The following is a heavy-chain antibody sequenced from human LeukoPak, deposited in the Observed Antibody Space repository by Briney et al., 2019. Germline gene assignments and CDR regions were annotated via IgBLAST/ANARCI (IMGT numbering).Heavy chain of an antibody. J-gene: IGHJ6*02. Sequence: PSETLSLTCAVYGVSFSGYYWSWIRQPPGKGLEWIGEINHSGSTNYNPSLKSRVTISVDTSKNQFSLKLSSVTAADTAVYYCARGRRVRGVIPYYYYGMDVWGQGTTVTVSS. CDR1: GVSFSGYY. D-gene: IGHD3-10*01. CDR2: INHSGST. CDR3: ARGRRVRGVIPYYYYGMDV. V-gene: IGHV4-34*01.